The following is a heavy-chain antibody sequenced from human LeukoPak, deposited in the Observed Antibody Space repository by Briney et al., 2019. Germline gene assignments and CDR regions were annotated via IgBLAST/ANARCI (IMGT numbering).Heavy chain of an antibody. J-gene: IGHJ4*02. D-gene: IGHD3-22*01. CDR3: AKDPYYYDSSGHTGY. V-gene: IGHV3-23*01. Sequence: GGSLRLSCAASGFTFSSYAMSWVRQAPGKGLEWVSAISGSGGSTYYADSVKGRFTISRDNSKNTLYLQMNSLRAEDTAVYYCAKDPYYYDSSGHTGYWGQGTLVTVSS. CDR2: ISGSGGST. CDR1: GFTFSSYA.